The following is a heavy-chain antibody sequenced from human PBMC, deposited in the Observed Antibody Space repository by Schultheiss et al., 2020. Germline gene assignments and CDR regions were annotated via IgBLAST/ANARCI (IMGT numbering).Heavy chain of an antibody. J-gene: IGHJ4*02. CDR3: ARVSQIAAALTIDY. V-gene: IGHV4-38-2*01. Sequence: GSLRLSCAVSGYSISSGYYWGWIRQPPGKGLEWIGSIYHSGSTYYNPSLKSRVTISVDTSKNQFSLKLSSVTAADTAVYYCARVSQIAAALTIDYWGQGTLVTVSS. CDR2: IYHSGST. CDR1: GYSISSGYY. D-gene: IGHD6-13*01.